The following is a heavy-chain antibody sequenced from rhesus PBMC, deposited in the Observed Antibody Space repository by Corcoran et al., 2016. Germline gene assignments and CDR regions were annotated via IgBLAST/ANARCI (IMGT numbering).Heavy chain of an antibody. J-gene: IGHJ4*01. Sequence: EVQLVESGGGLVQPGGSLRLSCAASGFTFSSYDMSWVRQAPGKGLEWVSYISYTGKSIYYADSVKGRFTISRDNAKNSLSLQMSSLRAEDTAVYYCTSHGSRRKQRLVHWYFDYWGQGVLVTVSS. CDR2: ISYTGKSI. V-gene: IGHV3-136*01. CDR3: TSHGSRRKQRLVHWYFDY. D-gene: IGHD6-31*01. CDR1: GFTFSSYD.